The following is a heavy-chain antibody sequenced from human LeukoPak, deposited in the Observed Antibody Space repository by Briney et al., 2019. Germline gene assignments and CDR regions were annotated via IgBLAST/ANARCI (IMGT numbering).Heavy chain of an antibody. J-gene: IGHJ4*02. Sequence: GESLKISCKGSGYSFTSYWIGWVRQMPGKGLEWMGIIYPGDSDTKYSPSFQGHITISADKSISTAYLQWSSLKASDTAMYYCARRRYYYDSSAYDYLDYWGQGTLVTASS. CDR1: GYSFTSYW. CDR3: ARRRYYYDSSAYDYLDY. CDR2: IYPGDSDT. D-gene: IGHD3-22*01. V-gene: IGHV5-51*01.